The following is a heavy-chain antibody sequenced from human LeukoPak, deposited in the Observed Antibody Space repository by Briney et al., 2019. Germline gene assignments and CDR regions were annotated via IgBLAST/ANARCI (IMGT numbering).Heavy chain of an antibody. V-gene: IGHV1-69*01. Sequence: SVKVSCKASGGTFSSYAIRWVRQAPGQGLEWMGGIIPIFGTANYAQKFQGRVTITADESTSTAYMELSSLRSEDTAVYCCARRSSSWYGACENWFDPWGQGTLVTVSS. CDR2: IIPIFGTA. J-gene: IGHJ5*02. CDR1: GGTFSSYA. D-gene: IGHD6-13*01. CDR3: ARRSSSWYGACENWFDP.